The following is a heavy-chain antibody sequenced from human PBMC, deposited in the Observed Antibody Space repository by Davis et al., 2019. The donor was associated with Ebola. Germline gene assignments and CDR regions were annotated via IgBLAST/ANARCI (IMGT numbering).Heavy chain of an antibody. V-gene: IGHV3-11*01. D-gene: IGHD3-9*01. CDR3: ARVNAVTGYSRFDT. CDR1: GFTFSDYY. J-gene: IGHJ5*02. Sequence: GESVKISCAASGFTFSDYYMSWIRQAPGKGLEWVSYISSSGSTIYYADSVKGRFTISRDNAKNSLYLRMNSLRAEDTALYHCARVNAVTGYSRFDTWGQGTLVTVSS. CDR2: ISSSGSTI.